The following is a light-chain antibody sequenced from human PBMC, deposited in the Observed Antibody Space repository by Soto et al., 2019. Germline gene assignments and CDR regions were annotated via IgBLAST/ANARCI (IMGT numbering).Light chain of an antibody. CDR1: QTIRSY. V-gene: IGKV1-39*01. CDR3: QQSYGTPIT. Sequence: DIQMTQSPSSLSASAGDRVTITCRASQTIRSYLNWYQLKPGKAPKLLIYAASNLQGGVPSRFSGSGSGTDFTLTISSLQPEDFATYYCQQSYGTPITFGQGTRLEIK. J-gene: IGKJ5*01. CDR2: AAS.